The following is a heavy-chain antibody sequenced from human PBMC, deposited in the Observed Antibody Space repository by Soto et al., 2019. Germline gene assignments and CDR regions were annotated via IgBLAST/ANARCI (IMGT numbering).Heavy chain of an antibody. D-gene: IGHD3-10*01. CDR2: ISDSGGTT. CDR3: AKGGLYGSGSYYDY. CDR1: GFTFSSYP. V-gene: IGHV3-23*01. J-gene: IGHJ4*02. Sequence: EVHLLESGGGVVQPGGSLRLSCAASGFTFSSYPMIWVRQAPGKGLEWVSGISDSGGTTYYADSVKGRFTISRDNSKIALSLQMNSLRAEYTAVYYWAKGGLYGSGSYYDYWGQGTLVTVAS.